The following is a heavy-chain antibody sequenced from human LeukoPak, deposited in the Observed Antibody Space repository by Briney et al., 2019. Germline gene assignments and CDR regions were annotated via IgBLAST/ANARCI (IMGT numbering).Heavy chain of an antibody. CDR2: IYYSGST. Sequence: SETLSLTCTVSGDSTSSDRYYGGWVRQPPGKGLEWIGNIYYSGSTYYNPSLKSRVTMSVDTSKNQFFLKLNSVTAADTAVYYCARGRPYSGGYHLDYWGQGTLVTVSS. J-gene: IGHJ4*02. D-gene: IGHD1-26*01. V-gene: IGHV4-39*01. CDR3: ARGRPYSGGYHLDY. CDR1: GDSTSSDRYY.